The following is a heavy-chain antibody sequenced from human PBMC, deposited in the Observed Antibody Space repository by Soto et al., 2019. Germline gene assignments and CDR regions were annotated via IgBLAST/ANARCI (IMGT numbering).Heavy chain of an antibody. Sequence: SETLSLTCTVSGGSISSSSYYWGWIRQPPGKGLEWIGSIYYSGSTYYNPPLKSRVTISVDTSKNQFSLKLSSVTAADTAVYYCASISYSSGWSAQVWHYYYGMDVWGQGTTVTVSS. V-gene: IGHV4-39*01. D-gene: IGHD6-19*01. CDR1: GGSISSSSYY. CDR2: IYYSGST. CDR3: ASISYSSGWSAQVWHYYYGMDV. J-gene: IGHJ6*02.